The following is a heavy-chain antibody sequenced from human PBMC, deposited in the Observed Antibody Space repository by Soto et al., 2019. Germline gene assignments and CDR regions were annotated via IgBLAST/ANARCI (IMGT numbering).Heavy chain of an antibody. CDR3: AGRTTGKGGMPLGHFDS. CDR1: GGTFSTYA. Sequence: SVKVSCKASGGTFSTYAVSWVRQAPGQGLEWMGGLIPIFATPSYAQKFQDRVTITADRSTSTVYMELNSLTSEDTAVYYCAGRTTGKGGMPLGHFDSWGQGTLVTVSS. V-gene: IGHV1-69*06. CDR2: LIPIFATP. D-gene: IGHD1-1*01. J-gene: IGHJ4*02.